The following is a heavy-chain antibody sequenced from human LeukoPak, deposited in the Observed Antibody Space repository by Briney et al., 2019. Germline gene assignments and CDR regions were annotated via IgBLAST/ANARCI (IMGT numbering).Heavy chain of an antibody. CDR2: IYYSGST. CDR1: GGSISSYY. D-gene: IGHD1-26*01. J-gene: IGHJ4*02. CDR3: ARQEGIVGAPVDY. V-gene: IGHV4-59*08. Sequence: SETLSLTCTVSGGSISSYYWSWIRQPPGKGLEWIGYIYYSGSTNYNPSLKSRVTISVDTSKNQFSLKLSSVTAADTAVYYCARQEGIVGAPVDYWGQGTLVTVSS.